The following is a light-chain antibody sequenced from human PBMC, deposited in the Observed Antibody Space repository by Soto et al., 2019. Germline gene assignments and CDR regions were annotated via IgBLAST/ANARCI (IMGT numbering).Light chain of an antibody. CDR2: DVS. CDR1: SSDVGGYNY. Sequence: QSALTQPASASGSPGQSITISCTGTSSDVGGYNYVSWYQQHPGKAPKLMIYDVSNRPSGVSNRFSGSESGNTASLTISGPQAEDEADDYCSSYTSSGTLRRVFGGGTKLTVL. CDR3: SSYTSSGTLRRV. V-gene: IGLV2-14*01. J-gene: IGLJ3*02.